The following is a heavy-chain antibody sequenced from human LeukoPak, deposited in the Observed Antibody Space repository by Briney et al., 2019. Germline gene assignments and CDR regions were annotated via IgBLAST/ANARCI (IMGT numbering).Heavy chain of an antibody. CDR2: IYYSGST. CDR1: GGSISSYY. V-gene: IGHV4-59*01. D-gene: IGHD4-17*01. CDR3: AREWAVTTTNLVAFDI. Sequence: SETLSLTCTVSGGSISSYYWSWIRQPPGKGLGWIGYIYYSGSTNYNPSLKSRVTISVDTSKNQFSLKLSSVTAADTAVYYCAREWAVTTTNLVAFDIWGQGTMVTVSS. J-gene: IGHJ3*02.